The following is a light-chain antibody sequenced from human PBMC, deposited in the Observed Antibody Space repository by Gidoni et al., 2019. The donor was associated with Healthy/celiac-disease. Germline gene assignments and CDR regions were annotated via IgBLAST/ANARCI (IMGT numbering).Light chain of an antibody. CDR3: QQRSNRPLT. Sequence: EIVLTQSPATLSLSPGERATLSCRASQSVSSYLAWYQQKPGQAPRLLIYDASTRATGIPASFSGSGSGTDFTLTISSLEPEDFAVYYCQQRSNRPLTFGGGTKVEIK. CDR1: QSVSSY. CDR2: DAS. V-gene: IGKV3-11*01. J-gene: IGKJ4*01.